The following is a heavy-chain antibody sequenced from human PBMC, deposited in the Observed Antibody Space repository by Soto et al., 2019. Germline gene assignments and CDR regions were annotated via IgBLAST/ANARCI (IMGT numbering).Heavy chain of an antibody. CDR1: GFTFSSYG. D-gene: IGHD5-18*01. CDR2: IWYDGSNK. CDR3: ASDGRYSYGYYFDY. Sequence: QVQLVESGGGVVQPGRSLRLSCAASGFTFSSYGMHWVRQAPGKGLEWVAVIWYDGSNKYYADSVKGRVTISRDNSKNTLYLQMNSLRAEDTAVYYCASDGRYSYGYYFDYWGQGTLVTVSS. V-gene: IGHV3-33*01. J-gene: IGHJ4*02.